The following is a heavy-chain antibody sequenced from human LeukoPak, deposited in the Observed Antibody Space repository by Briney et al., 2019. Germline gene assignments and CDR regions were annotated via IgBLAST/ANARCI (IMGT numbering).Heavy chain of an antibody. D-gene: IGHD3-9*01. J-gene: IGHJ4*02. CDR3: ARESPFDWLYFDY. V-gene: IGHV3-21*01. CDR1: GFTFSSYS. CDR2: ISSSSSYI. Sequence: KPGGSLRLSCAASGFTFSSYSMNWVRQAPGKGLEWVSSISSSSSYIYYADSVKGRFTISRDNAKNSLYLQMNSLRAEDTAVYYCARESPFDWLYFDYWGQGTLVTVSS.